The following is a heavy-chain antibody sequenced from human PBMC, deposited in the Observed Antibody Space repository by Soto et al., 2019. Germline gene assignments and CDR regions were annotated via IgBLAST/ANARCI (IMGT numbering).Heavy chain of an antibody. V-gene: IGHV3-11*01. J-gene: IGHJ6*04. Sequence: QAQLVESGGGLVKPGGSLTLSCAVSGFKVTDYYMSWIRQAPGKGLDWVAMISRSGNTIHYADSVNGRFTISKDNAKNSLYLQMTRLSPEDTAVYYCARGEDVFLYSYMDVWGKGTTVIVSS. CDR2: ISRSGNTI. CDR3: ARGEDVFLYSYMDV. D-gene: IGHD2-21*01. CDR1: GFKVTDYY.